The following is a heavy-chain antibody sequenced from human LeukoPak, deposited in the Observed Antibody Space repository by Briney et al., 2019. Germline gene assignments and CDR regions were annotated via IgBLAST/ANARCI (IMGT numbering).Heavy chain of an antibody. J-gene: IGHJ6*03. CDR1: GYTFTSYG. CDR3: ARARTVMIAARPGNYYYMDV. D-gene: IGHD6-6*01. V-gene: IGHV1-18*01. Sequence: GASVKVSCKASGYTFTSYGISWVRQAPGQGLEWMGWISAYNGNTNYAQKLQGRVTMTTDTSTSTAYMELRSLRSDDTAVYYCARARTVMIAARPGNYYYMDVWSKGTTVTVSS. CDR2: ISAYNGNT.